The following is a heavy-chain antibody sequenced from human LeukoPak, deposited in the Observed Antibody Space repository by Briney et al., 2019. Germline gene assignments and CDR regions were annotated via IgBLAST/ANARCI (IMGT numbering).Heavy chain of an antibody. CDR2: ISWNSGSI. CDR1: GFTFDDYA. Sequence: GGSLRLSCAASGFTFDDYAMHWVRQAPGKGLEWASGISWNSGSIGYADSVKGRFTISRDNAKNSLYLQMNSLRAEDTALYYCAKSPVGLKTILVFDYWGQGTLVTVSS. V-gene: IGHV3-9*01. CDR3: AKSPVGLKTILVFDY. D-gene: IGHD4/OR15-4a*01. J-gene: IGHJ4*02.